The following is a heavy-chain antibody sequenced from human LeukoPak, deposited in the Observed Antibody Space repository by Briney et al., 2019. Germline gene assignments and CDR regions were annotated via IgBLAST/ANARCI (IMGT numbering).Heavy chain of an antibody. CDR2: IWYDGSNK. Sequence: GGSLRLSCAASGFIFSSYAMHWVRQAPGRGLEWVAVIWYDGSNKYYADSVKGRFTISRDNSKNTLYLQMNSLRAEDTAVYYCARDGDYWGQGTLVTVSS. V-gene: IGHV3-33*08. CDR3: ARDGDY. J-gene: IGHJ4*02. CDR1: GFIFSSYA.